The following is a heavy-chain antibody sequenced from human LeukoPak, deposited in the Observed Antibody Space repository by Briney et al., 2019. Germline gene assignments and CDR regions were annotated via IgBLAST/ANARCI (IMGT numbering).Heavy chain of an antibody. CDR3: ARAGSYPGRNWFDP. CDR2: IYYSGST. CDR1: GGSFSGYY. J-gene: IGHJ5*02. Sequence: TLSLTCAVYGGSFSGYYWSWIRQPPGKGLEWIGYIYYSGSTYYNPSLKSRVTISVDTSKNQFSLKLSSVTAADTAVYYCARAGSYPGRNWFDPWGQGTLVTVSS. V-gene: IGHV4-34*09. D-gene: IGHD3-10*01.